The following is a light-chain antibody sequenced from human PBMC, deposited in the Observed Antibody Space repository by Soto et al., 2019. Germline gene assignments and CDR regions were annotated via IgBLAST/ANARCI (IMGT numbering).Light chain of an antibody. CDR2: AAS. CDR1: QTIDRY. V-gene: IGKV1-39*01. Sequence: DIPMTQSPSSLSASVGDRVTITCRASQTIDRYLNWYQQKPGKAPKLLIYAASSVQNGVPSRFSGSGSGTDFALTISSLLPEDFATYYCQQSYSASFGGGTKVEIK. J-gene: IGKJ4*01. CDR3: QQSYSAS.